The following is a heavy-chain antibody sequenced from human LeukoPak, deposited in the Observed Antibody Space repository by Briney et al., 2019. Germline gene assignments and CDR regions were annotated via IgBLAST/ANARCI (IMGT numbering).Heavy chain of an antibody. J-gene: IGHJ3*02. CDR1: GFTFSSYS. V-gene: IGHV3-21*01. Sequence: GGSLRLSCAASGFTFSSYSMNWVRQAPGKGLEWVSSISSSSSYIYYADSVKGRFTISRDNAKNSLYLQMNSLRAEDTAVYYCARVRLPLTGGAFDIWGQGTMVTVSS. CDR2: ISSSSSYI. CDR3: ARVRLPLTGGAFDI. D-gene: IGHD6-25*01.